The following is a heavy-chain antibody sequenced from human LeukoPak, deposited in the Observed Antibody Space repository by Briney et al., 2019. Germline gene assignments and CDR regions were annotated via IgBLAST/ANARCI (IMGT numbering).Heavy chain of an antibody. J-gene: IGHJ4*02. CDR2: INPDSGFT. D-gene: IGHD3-16*01. Sequence: ASVKVSCKASGYKFTDDYMHWLRQAPGQGLEFMGWINPDSGFTNYAQKFKGRVTMTRDTSTSTAYLEVRSLTSDDTAVYYCAPTAEAYTSWWKVWGQGTLVTVSS. CDR3: APTAEAYTSWWKV. CDR1: GYKFTDDY. V-gene: IGHV1-2*02.